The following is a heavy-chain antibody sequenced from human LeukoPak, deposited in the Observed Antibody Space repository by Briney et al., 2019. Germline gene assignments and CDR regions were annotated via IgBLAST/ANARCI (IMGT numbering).Heavy chain of an antibody. CDR1: GFTFSSYG. J-gene: IGHJ4*02. CDR3: ARDWGARDY. Sequence: GGSLRLSCAASGFTFSSYGMSWVRQAPGKGLEWVSTISGSGGSTYYADSVKGRFTISRDNSKNTLYLQMNSLRAEDTAVYYCARDWGARDYWGQGTLVTVSS. D-gene: IGHD7-27*01. V-gene: IGHV3-23*01. CDR2: ISGSGGST.